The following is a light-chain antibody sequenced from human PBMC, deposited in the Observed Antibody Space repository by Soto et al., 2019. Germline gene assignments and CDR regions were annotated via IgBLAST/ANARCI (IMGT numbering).Light chain of an antibody. CDR2: AAS. CDR3: QQANSFPRVT. Sequence: DVQLTQSPSPLSASVGDRISITCRASQTITNHLNWYQQKPGKAPILLVYAASTLETGVPSRFSGSGSGTDFTLTISSLQPEDFATYYCQQANSFPRVTFGGGTKVDIK. J-gene: IGKJ4*01. CDR1: QTITNH. V-gene: IGKV1-39*01.